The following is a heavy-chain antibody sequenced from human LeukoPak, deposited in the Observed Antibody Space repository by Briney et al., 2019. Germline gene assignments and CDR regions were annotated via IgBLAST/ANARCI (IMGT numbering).Heavy chain of an antibody. CDR2: IYYSGST. Sequence: SETLSLTCTVSGGSISSSSYYWGWIRQPPRKGLEWIGSIYYSGSTYYNPSLKSRVSMSLDTSKKQFSLKLTSVTAADTAVYYCARDSLGITAVGNYWGQGTLVIVSS. CDR1: GGSISSSSYY. J-gene: IGHJ4*02. CDR3: ARDSLGITAVGNY. V-gene: IGHV4-39*07. D-gene: IGHD6-13*01.